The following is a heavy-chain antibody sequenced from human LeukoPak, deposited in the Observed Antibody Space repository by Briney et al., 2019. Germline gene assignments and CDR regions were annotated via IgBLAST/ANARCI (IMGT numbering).Heavy chain of an antibody. CDR2: ISSSSSYI. CDR1: GFTFSSYS. Sequence: GGSLRLSCAASGFTFSSYSMNWVRQAPGKGLEWVSSISSSSSYIYYADSVKGRFTISRDNAKNSPYLQMNSLRAEDTAVYYCARIPSWDTAMAAGDYWGQGTLVTVSS. V-gene: IGHV3-21*01. CDR3: ARIPSWDTAMAAGDY. J-gene: IGHJ4*02. D-gene: IGHD5-18*01.